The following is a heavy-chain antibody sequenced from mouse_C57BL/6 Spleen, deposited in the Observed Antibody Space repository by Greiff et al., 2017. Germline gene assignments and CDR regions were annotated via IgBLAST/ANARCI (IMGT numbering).Heavy chain of an antibody. Sequence: VQLQQSGAELVRPGASVTLSCKASGYTFTDYEMHWVKQTPVHGLEWIGAIDPETGGTAYNQKVKGKAILTADKSSSTAYMELRSLTSEDSAVYYCTRESMVRKAWFAYWGQGTLVTVSA. J-gene: IGHJ3*01. D-gene: IGHD2-10*02. CDR1: GYTFTDYE. V-gene: IGHV1-15*01. CDR2: IDPETGGT. CDR3: TRESMVRKAWFAY.